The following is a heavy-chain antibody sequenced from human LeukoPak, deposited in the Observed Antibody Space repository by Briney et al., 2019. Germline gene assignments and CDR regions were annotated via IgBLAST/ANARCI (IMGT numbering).Heavy chain of an antibody. CDR3: ARAGGNYYYYYMDV. J-gene: IGHJ6*03. V-gene: IGHV3-21*01. CDR1: GFTFNNYA. CDR2: ISSSSSYI. Sequence: GGSLRLSCAASGFTFNNYAMMWVRQAQGKGLEWVSSISSSSSYIYYADSVKGRFTISRDNAKNSLYLQMNSLRAEDTAVYYCARAGGNYYYYYMDVWGKGTTVTVSS. D-gene: IGHD3-16*01.